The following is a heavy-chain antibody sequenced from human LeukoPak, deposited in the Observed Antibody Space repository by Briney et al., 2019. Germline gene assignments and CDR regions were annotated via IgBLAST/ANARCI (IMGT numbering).Heavy chain of an antibody. CDR3: GRPLQRGSWTQRALDY. CDR2: ISHDGSTK. J-gene: IGHJ4*02. D-gene: IGHD3-10*01. CDR1: GFTFSSYG. V-gene: IGHV3-30*03. Sequence: GGSLRLSCAASGFTFSSYGMHWVRQAPDKGLEWVAVISHDGSTKYYADSVNGRFTISRDNSMNMVFLQMNSLRDEDTAVYYCGRPLQRGSWTQRALDYWGQGTLVTVSS.